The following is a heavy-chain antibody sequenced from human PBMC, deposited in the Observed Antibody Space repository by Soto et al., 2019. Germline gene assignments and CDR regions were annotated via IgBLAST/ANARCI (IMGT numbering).Heavy chain of an antibody. CDR2: IFWDDDE. V-gene: IGHV2-5*02. CDR1: GFSLTTSGVG. D-gene: IGHD3-9*01. CDR3: AYRRVGRDVLGACYFDH. Sequence: QITLNESGPTLVIPTQTLTLTCTFSGFSLTTSGVGVGWIRQPPGKTLEWLALIFWDDDERYSPSLKSRLTITKDTSKNQVVLTMTNMDPEDTATYYRAYRRVGRDVLGACYFDHWGQGTLVTVSS. J-gene: IGHJ4*02.